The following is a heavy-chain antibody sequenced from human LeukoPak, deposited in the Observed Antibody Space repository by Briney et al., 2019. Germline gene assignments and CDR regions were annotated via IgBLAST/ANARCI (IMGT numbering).Heavy chain of an antibody. CDR3: ARDVVVVPAATLYYYYYYMDV. J-gene: IGHJ6*03. CDR1: GGSINSYY. D-gene: IGHD2-2*01. V-gene: IGHV4-4*07. CDR2: IYTSGST. Sequence: PSETLSLTCTVSGGSINSYYWSWIRQPAGKGLEWIGRIYTSGSTNYNPSLKSRVTMSVDTSKNQFSLKLSSVTAADTAVYYCARDVVVVPAATLYYYYYYMDVWGKGTTVTVSS.